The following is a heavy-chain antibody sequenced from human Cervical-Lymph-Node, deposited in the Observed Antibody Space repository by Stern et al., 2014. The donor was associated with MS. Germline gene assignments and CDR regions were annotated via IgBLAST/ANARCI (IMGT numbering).Heavy chain of an antibody. CDR1: GGSISSYY. V-gene: IGHV4-59*01. CDR2: IYYSGST. Sequence: QVQLQESGPGLVKPSETLSLTCTVSGGSISSYYWSWIRQPPGKGLEWIGYIYYSGSTNYNPSLKSRVTISVDTSKNQFSLKLSSVTAADTAVYYCAKGVGAHRAYAFDIWGQGTMVTVSS. J-gene: IGHJ3*02. CDR3: AKGVGAHRAYAFDI. D-gene: IGHD1-26*01.